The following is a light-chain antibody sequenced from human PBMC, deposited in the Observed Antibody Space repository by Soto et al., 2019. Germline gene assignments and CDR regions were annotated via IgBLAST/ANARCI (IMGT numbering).Light chain of an antibody. CDR2: AGS. CDR1: SSDVGNYNL. V-gene: IGLV2-23*01. J-gene: IGLJ1*01. Sequence: QSALTQPASVSGSPGQSITISCTGTSSDVGNYNLVSWYQQHPGKAPKVMIYAGSNRPSGVSRRFSGFKSGNTASLTISGLQAEDEADYHCCSYAGSNTYVFGTGTKLTVL. CDR3: CSYAGSNTYV.